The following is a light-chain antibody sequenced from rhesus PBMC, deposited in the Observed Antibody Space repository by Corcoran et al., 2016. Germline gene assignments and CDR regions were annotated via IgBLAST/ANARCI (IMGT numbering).Light chain of an antibody. CDR2: GVT. J-gene: IGLJ1*01. CDR3: CSYTTSNSYI. Sequence: QAAPTQPPSVSGSPGQSVTISCIGSNNDIGGNEYGPWYHQHPGKAPKLMIFGVTRRPSGVSDRFSGSKSGNTASLTISGLQAEDVGDYYCCSYTTSNSYIFGPGTRLTVL. CDR1: NNDIGGNEY. V-gene: IGLV2S7*01.